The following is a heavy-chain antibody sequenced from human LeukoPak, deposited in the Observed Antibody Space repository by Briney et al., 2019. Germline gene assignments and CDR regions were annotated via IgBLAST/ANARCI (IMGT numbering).Heavy chain of an antibody. CDR2: IRYDGSNK. J-gene: IGHJ4*02. V-gene: IGHV3-30*02. CDR1: GFTFSSYG. Sequence: GGSLRLSCAASGFTFSSYGMHWVRQAPGKGLEWVAFIRYDGSNKYYADSVKGRFTISRDNANNSLFLQMNSLRAEDTSVYYCATSDYGGLDYWGQGTLVTVSS. D-gene: IGHD4-23*01. CDR3: ATSDYGGLDY.